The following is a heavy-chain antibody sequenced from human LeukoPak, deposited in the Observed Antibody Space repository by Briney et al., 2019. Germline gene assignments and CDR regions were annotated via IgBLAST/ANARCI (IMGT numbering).Heavy chain of an antibody. CDR3: AKLYSSSSSLVY. Sequence: GGSLRLSCAASGFTFSNYAMSWVRQAPGKGLEWVSAISGNGGSTYYADSVTGRFTISRDNSKNTLYLQMNSLRAEDTAVYYCAKLYSSSSSLVYWGQGTLVTVSS. V-gene: IGHV3-23*01. CDR1: GFTFSNYA. CDR2: ISGNGGST. J-gene: IGHJ4*02. D-gene: IGHD6-6*01.